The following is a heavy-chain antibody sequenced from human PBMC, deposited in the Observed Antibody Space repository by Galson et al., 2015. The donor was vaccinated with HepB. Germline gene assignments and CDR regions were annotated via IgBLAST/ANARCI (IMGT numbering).Heavy chain of an antibody. CDR2: IKQDGSGK. D-gene: IGHD3-3*01. Sequence: SLRLSCAAPGFTFTTYLMTWVRQAPGKGLEWVANIKQDGSGKNYVDSVKGRFTISRDNAKNSLYLQMNSLRAEDTAVYYCARQLNYDFWSGLQYGYYFDYWGQGTLVTVSS. V-gene: IGHV3-7*01. J-gene: IGHJ4*02. CDR1: GFTFTTYL. CDR3: ARQLNYDFWSGLQYGYYFDY.